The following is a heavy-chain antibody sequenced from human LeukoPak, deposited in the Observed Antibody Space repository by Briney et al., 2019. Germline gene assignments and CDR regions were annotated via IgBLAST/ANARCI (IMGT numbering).Heavy chain of an antibody. V-gene: IGHV3-21*01. J-gene: IGHJ5*02. Sequence: GGSLRLSCAASGFTFSSYAMSWVRQVPGKGLEWVSSISSSSSYIYYADSVKGRFTISRDNAKNSLYLQMNSLRAEDTAVYYCARGAAVSPGWFDPWGQGTLVTVSS. D-gene: IGHD6-13*01. CDR1: GFTFSSYA. CDR2: ISSSSSYI. CDR3: ARGAAVSPGWFDP.